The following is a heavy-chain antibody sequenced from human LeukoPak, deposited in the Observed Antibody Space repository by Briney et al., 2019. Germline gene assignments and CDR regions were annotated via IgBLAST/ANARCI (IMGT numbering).Heavy chain of an antibody. J-gene: IGHJ6*03. CDR2: IYYSGST. CDR3: ARVDYGDYDHYYYYMDV. Sequence: SETLSLTCTVSGGSISSSSYYWGWIRQPPGKGLEWIGSIYYSGSTYYNPSLKSRVTISVDTSKNQFSLKLSSVTAADTAVYYCARVDYGDYDHYYYYMDVWGKGTTVTVSS. D-gene: IGHD4-17*01. CDR1: GGSISSSSYY. V-gene: IGHV4-39*07.